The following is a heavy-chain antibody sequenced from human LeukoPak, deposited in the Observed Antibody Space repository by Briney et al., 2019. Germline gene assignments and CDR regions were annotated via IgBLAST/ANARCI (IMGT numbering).Heavy chain of an antibody. CDR3: ARTEGSSWGTFDY. J-gene: IGHJ4*02. CDR2: IYPGDSDT. D-gene: IGHD6-13*01. V-gene: IGHV5-51*01. CDR1: GYSFASYR. Sequence: GESLKISCKGSGYSFASYRIGWVRQMPGKGLEWMGIIYPGDSDTRYSPSFQGQVTISADKSISTAYLQWSSLKASDTAMYYCARTEGSSWGTFDYWGQGTLVTVSS.